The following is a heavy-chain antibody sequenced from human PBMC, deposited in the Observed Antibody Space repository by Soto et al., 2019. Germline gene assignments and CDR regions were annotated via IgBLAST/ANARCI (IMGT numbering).Heavy chain of an antibody. CDR1: GGSVSSVGDY. CDR3: ARALHPHISMVRGVTTFDY. J-gene: IGHJ4*02. CDR2: INYSGNT. D-gene: IGHD3-10*01. Sequence: PSETLSLTCTVSGGSVSSVGDYWSWIRQHPGQGLEWIGYINYSGNTYYNPSLKSRVSISLDTSKNQFSLKLSSVTAADTAVYYCARALHPHISMVRGVTTFDYWGQGTMVTVSS. V-gene: IGHV4-31*03.